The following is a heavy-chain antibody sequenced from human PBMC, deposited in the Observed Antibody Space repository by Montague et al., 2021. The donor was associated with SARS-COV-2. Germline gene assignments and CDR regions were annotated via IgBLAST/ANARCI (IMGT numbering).Heavy chain of an antibody. Sequence: SETLSLTCTVPGGSISSYYWSWIRQPPGKGLEWIGYIYYSGSTNYNPSLKSRVTISVDTSKNQFSLKLSSVTAADTAVYYCARRGMGYDSSGYPPDAFDIWGQGTMVTVSS. CDR2: IYYSGST. J-gene: IGHJ3*02. D-gene: IGHD3-22*01. V-gene: IGHV4-59*01. CDR3: ARRGMGYDSSGYPPDAFDI. CDR1: GGSISSYY.